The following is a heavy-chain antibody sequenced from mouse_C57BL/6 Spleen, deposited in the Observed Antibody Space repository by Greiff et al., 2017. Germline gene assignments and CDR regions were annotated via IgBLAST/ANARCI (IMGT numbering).Heavy chain of an antibody. CDR2: IDPNSGGT. CDR3: VSNYGFDY. V-gene: IGHV1-72*01. Sequence: QVQLQQPGAELVKPGASVKLSCKASGYTFTSYWMHWVQQRPGRGLEWIGRIDPNSGGTKSNETFQSKATLTVDKPPSTAYMQLSSLTSEGSAVYYCVSNYGFDYWGQGTTLTVSS. J-gene: IGHJ2*01. CDR1: GYTFTSYW. D-gene: IGHD2-5*01.